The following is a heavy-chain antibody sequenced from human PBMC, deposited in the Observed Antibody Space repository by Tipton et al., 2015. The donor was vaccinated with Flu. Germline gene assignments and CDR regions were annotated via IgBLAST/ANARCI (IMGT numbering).Heavy chain of an antibody. V-gene: IGHV3-7*01. CDR3: ARTRGGYCSSTSCFADYFDF. CDR2: IKQGGSEK. D-gene: IGHD2-2*01. Sequence: SLRLSCAASGFTFNTYWMSWVRQAPGKGLEWVANIKQGGSEKYYVDSVKGRFTISGDNAKNSLYLQMNSLRAEDTALYYCARTRGGYCSSTSCFADYFDFWGQGTLVTVSS. J-gene: IGHJ4*02. CDR1: GFTFNTYW.